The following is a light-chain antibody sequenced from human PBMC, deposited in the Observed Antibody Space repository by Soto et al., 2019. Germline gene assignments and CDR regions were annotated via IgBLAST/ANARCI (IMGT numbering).Light chain of an antibody. CDR1: HGISSY. J-gene: IGKJ2*01. CDR2: AAS. V-gene: IGKV1-9*01. Sequence: DIQLTQSPSFLSASVGDRVTITCRASHGISSYLAWYQERPGKAPKLLVYAASTLQSGVPSRFSGSGSGTEFTLTVSSLQPEDFATYYCQQLNSFPYTFGQGTKLEIK. CDR3: QQLNSFPYT.